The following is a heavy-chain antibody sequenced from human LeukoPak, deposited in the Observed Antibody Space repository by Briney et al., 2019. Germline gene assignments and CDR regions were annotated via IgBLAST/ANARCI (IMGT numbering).Heavy chain of an antibody. CDR1: GFTFSSYG. CDR3: ASGSPHWDIVVVPAAIGAIGDY. D-gene: IGHD2-2*02. CDR2: ISYDGSNK. Sequence: PGGSLRLSCAASGFTFSSYGMLWVRQAPGKGLEWVAVISYDGSNKCYADSVKGRFTISRDNSKNTLYLQMNSLRAEDTAVYYCASGSPHWDIVVVPAAIGAIGDYWGQGTLVTVSS. V-gene: IGHV3-30*03. J-gene: IGHJ4*02.